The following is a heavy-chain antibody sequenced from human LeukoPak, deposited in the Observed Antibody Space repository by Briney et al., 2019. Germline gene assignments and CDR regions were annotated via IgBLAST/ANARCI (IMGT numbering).Heavy chain of an antibody. V-gene: IGHV3-33*06. Sequence: GRSLRLSCAASGFTFSYYGMHWVRQAPGKGLDWVAVIWYDGSYIYYADSVKGRFTISRDNSKNTMYLQMNSLRADETAVYYCAKIVQFTAATGTGLDYWGQGTLVTVSP. CDR1: GFTFSYYG. CDR2: IWYDGSYI. D-gene: IGHD6-13*01. J-gene: IGHJ4*02. CDR3: AKIVQFTAATGTGLDY.